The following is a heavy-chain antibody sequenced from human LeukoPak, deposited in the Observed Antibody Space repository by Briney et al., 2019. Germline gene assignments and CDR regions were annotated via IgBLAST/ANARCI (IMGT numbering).Heavy chain of an antibody. CDR3: ARLDEYSSSSRYYGMDV. V-gene: IGHV1-69*13. Sequence: SVKVSCKASGGTFSSYGISWVRQAPGQGLEWMGGIIPIFGTANYAQKFQGRVTITADESTSTAYMELSSPRSEDTAVYYCARLDEYSSSSRYYGMDVWGQGTTVTVSS. CDR1: GGTFSSYG. CDR2: IIPIFGTA. D-gene: IGHD6-6*01. J-gene: IGHJ6*02.